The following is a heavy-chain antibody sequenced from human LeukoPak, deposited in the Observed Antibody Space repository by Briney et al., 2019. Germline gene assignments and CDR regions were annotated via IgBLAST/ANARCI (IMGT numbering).Heavy chain of an antibody. CDR1: GFTFSSYA. Sequence: GGSLRLSRAASGFTFSSYAMSWVRQAPEKGLEWVSAISGSGGSTYYADSVKGRFTISRDNSKNTLYLQMNSLRAEDTAVYYCAKGSPDYYGSGRPGWFDPWGQGTLVTVSS. J-gene: IGHJ5*02. D-gene: IGHD3-10*01. CDR2: ISGSGGST. V-gene: IGHV3-23*01. CDR3: AKGSPDYYGSGRPGWFDP.